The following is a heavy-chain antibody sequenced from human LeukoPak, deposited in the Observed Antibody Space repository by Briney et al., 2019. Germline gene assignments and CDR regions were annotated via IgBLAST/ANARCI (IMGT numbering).Heavy chain of an antibody. CDR2: IYYSGST. V-gene: IGHV4-59*01. D-gene: IGHD6-13*01. J-gene: IGHJ4*02. CDR1: GGSISSYY. CDR3: ARVGGYCIAAAGTCADY. Sequence: SETLSLTCTVSGGSISSYYWSWIRQPPGKGLEWIGYIYYSGSTNCNPSLKSRVTISVDTSKNQFSLKLSSVTAADTAVYYCARVGGYCIAAAGTCADYWGQGTLVTVS.